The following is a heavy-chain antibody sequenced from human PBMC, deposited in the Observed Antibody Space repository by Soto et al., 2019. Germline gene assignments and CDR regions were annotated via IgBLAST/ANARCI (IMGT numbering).Heavy chain of an antibody. CDR3: ARVKTPGIAVAAENYYYYMDV. CDR2: MNPNSGNT. CDR1: GYTFTSYD. D-gene: IGHD6-19*01. V-gene: IGHV1-8*01. Sequence: ASVKVSCKAPGYTFTSYDINWVRQATGQGLEWMGWMNPNSGNTGYAQKFQGRVTMTRNTSISTAYMELSSLRSEDTAVYYCARVKTPGIAVAAENYYYYMDVWGKGTTVTVS. J-gene: IGHJ6*03.